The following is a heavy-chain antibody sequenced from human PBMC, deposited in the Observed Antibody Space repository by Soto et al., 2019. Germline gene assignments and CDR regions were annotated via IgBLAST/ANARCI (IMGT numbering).Heavy chain of an antibody. V-gene: IGHV3-9*01. CDR1: GFTFDDYA. CDR2: IIWNSGRI. D-gene: IGHD6-19*01. J-gene: IGHJ1*01. CDR3: AKDRGAGSSDWPPSECFQH. Sequence: EVQLVESGGGLVQPGRSLRLSCAASGFTFDDYAMHWVRQAPGKGLEWISGIIWNSGRIGYADSVKGRFTISRDNANNSLYLQRNSLRAEDTAFYYCAKDRGAGSSDWPPSECFQHWGQGTLVTVSS.